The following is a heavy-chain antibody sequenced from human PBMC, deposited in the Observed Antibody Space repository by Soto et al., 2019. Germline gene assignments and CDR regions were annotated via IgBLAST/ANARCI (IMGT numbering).Heavy chain of an antibody. CDR2: IIPIFGTA. CDR1: GGTFSSYA. J-gene: IGHJ4*02. V-gene: IGHV1-69*13. Sequence: RASVKVSCKASGGTFSSYAISWVRQAPGQGLEWMGGIIPIFGTANYAQKFQGRVTITADESTSTAYMELSSLRSEDTAVYYCARVDYYDSSGYYFPFDYWGQGTLVTVSS. D-gene: IGHD3-22*01. CDR3: ARVDYYDSSGYYFPFDY.